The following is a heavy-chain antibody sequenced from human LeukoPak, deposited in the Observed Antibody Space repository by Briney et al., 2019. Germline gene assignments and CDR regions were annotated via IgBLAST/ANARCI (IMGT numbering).Heavy chain of an antibody. Sequence: PSETLTLTCTVSGSSFTSGGYYWSWIRQPPGKGLEWIGYNYYHGTTNYNPSLKSRVTISIDTSKNQFSLRGTSVTAADAAVYYFARDHGGNWFDPWGQGTLVTVSS. J-gene: IGHJ5*02. V-gene: IGHV4-61*08. CDR2: NYYHGTT. CDR3: ARDHGGNWFDP. D-gene: IGHD3-10*01. CDR1: GSSFTSGGYY.